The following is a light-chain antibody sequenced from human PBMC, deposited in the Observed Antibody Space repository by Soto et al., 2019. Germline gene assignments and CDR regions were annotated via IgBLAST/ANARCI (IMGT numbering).Light chain of an antibody. CDR1: SSDVGGYTY. V-gene: IGLV2-14*01. CDR3: SSYTTSSTPPYV. J-gene: IGLJ1*01. Sequence: QAARSAPASLCGSTWLAVAISCTGTSSDVGGYTYVSWYQQHPGKAPKLMIYDVSNRPSGVSNRFSGSKSANTASLTISGLQAEDEADYYCSSYTTSSTPPYVFGTGTKVTVL. CDR2: DVS.